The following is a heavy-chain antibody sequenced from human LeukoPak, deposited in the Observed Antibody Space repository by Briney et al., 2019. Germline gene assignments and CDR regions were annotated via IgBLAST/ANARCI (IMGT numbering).Heavy chain of an antibody. CDR2: IYYSGST. V-gene: IGHV4-31*03. Sequence: SETLSLTCTVSGGSISSGGYYWRWIRQHPGKGLEWIGYIYYSGSTYYNPSLKSRVTISVDTSKNQFSLKLSSVTAADTAVYYCARGGCSSTSCYAVDYWGQGTLVTVSS. CDR1: GGSISSGGYY. D-gene: IGHD2-2*01. J-gene: IGHJ4*02. CDR3: ARGGCSSTSCYAVDY.